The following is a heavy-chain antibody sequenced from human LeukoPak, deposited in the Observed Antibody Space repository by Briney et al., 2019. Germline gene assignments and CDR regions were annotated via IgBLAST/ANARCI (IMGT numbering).Heavy chain of an antibody. CDR2: INHSGST. V-gene: IGHV4-34*01. D-gene: IGHD3-10*01. Sequence: SETLSLTCALYGGSFSGYYWSWLRPPPGKRLEWIGEINHSGSTNYNPSLKSRVTISVDTSKNQFSLKLSSVTAADTAVYYCARRYGSGSYYSPWGQGTLVTVSS. J-gene: IGHJ5*02. CDR1: GGSFSGYY. CDR3: ARRYGSGSYYSP.